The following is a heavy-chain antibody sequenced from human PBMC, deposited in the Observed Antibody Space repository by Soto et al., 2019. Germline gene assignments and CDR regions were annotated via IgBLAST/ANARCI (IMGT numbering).Heavy chain of an antibody. CDR2: INHSGST. CDR3: ARVSGIYYYGMDV. CDR1: GGSFSGYY. J-gene: IGHJ6*02. D-gene: IGHD3-10*01. V-gene: IGHV4-34*01. Sequence: QVQLQQWGAGLLKPSETLSLTCAVYGGSFSGYYWSWIRQPPGKGLEWIGEINHSGSTNYTPSLKSRVTISVDTSKNQFSLKLSSVTAADTAVYYCARVSGIYYYGMDVWGQGTTVTVSS.